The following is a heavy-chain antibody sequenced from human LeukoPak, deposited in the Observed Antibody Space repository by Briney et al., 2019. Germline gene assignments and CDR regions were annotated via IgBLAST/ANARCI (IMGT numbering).Heavy chain of an antibody. Sequence: GSSVKVSCKASGGTFSSYAISWVRQAPGQGLEWMGRIIPIFGTANYAQKFQGRVTITTDESTSTAYMELSSLRSEDTAVYYCARDQVRYFDWLYNWFDPWGQGTLVTVSS. J-gene: IGHJ5*02. CDR1: GGTFSSYA. D-gene: IGHD3-9*01. CDR3: ARDQVRYFDWLYNWFDP. V-gene: IGHV1-69*05. CDR2: IIPIFGTA.